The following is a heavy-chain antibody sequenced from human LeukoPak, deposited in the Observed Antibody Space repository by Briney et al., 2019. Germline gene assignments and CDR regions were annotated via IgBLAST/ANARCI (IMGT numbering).Heavy chain of an antibody. Sequence: GGSLRLSCAASGFTFNTYPMHWVRQPPGKGLEWVALIKDDGAKTNYADSVRGRFTISRDNSRSTVYLQMNSLKPDDTAVYYCATQTITLVVVISPFDYWGQGALVTVSS. J-gene: IGHJ4*02. D-gene: IGHD3-22*01. V-gene: IGHV3-30*02. CDR1: GFTFNTYP. CDR3: ATQTITLVVVISPFDY. CDR2: IKDDGAKT.